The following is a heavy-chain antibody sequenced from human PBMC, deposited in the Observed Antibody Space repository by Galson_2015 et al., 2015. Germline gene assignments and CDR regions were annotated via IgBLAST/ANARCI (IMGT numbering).Heavy chain of an antibody. J-gene: IGHJ4*02. V-gene: IGHV1-18*01. CDR2: ISAYNGNT. CDR1: GYTFTSYG. D-gene: IGHD3-10*01. CDR3: ARDWIWGITMVRGVMGWAF. Sequence: SVKVSCKASGYTFTSYGISWVRQAPGQGLEWMGWISAYNGNTNYAQKLQGRVTMTTDTSTSTAYMELRSLRSDDTAVYYCARDWIWGITMVRGVMGWAFWGQGTLVTVSS.